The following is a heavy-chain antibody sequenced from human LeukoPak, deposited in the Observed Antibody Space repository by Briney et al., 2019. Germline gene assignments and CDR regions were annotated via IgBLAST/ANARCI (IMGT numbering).Heavy chain of an antibody. CDR2: IYTSGST. CDR3: ARGRTYYDFWSGPNYYFYYMDV. J-gene: IGHJ6*03. D-gene: IGHD3-3*01. V-gene: IGHV4-61*02. Sequence: SETLSLTCTVSGGSISSGSYYWSWIRQPAGKGLEWIGRIYTSGSTNYNPSLKSRVTISVDTSKNQFSLKLSSVTAADTAVYYCARGRTYYDFWSGPNYYFYYMDVWGKGTTVTVSS. CDR1: GGSISSGSYY.